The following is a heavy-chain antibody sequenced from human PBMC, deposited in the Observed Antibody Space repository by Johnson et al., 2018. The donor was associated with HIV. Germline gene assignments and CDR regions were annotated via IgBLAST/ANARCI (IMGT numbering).Heavy chain of an antibody. CDR3: ARDYETI. Sequence: VQLVESGGGLVQPGGSPRLSCAASGFTVSSNYMSWVRQAPGKGLEWVSIIYSGGSTYYADSVKGRFTISRDNSKDTLYLEMNSLRAEDTAVYYCARDYETIWGQGTMVTVSS. V-gene: IGHV3-66*02. J-gene: IGHJ3*02. D-gene: IGHD3-16*01. CDR1: GFTVSSNY. CDR2: IYSGGST.